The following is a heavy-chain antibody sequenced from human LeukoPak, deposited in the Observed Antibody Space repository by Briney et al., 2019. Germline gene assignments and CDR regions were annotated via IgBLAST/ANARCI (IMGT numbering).Heavy chain of an antibody. CDR1: GFTVSSNY. D-gene: IGHD2-15*01. Sequence: SGGSLRLSCAASGFTVSSNYMSWVRQAPGKGLEWVANIKQDGSEKYYVDSVKGRFTTSRDNAKNSLYLQMNSLRAEDTAVYYCAREARSGGFDYWGQGTLVTVSS. V-gene: IGHV3-7*03. CDR2: IKQDGSEK. CDR3: AREARSGGFDY. J-gene: IGHJ4*02.